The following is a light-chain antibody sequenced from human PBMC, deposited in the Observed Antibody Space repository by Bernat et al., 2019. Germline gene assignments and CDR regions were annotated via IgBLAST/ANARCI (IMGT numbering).Light chain of an antibody. J-gene: IGLJ1*01. CDR2: DVR. CDR1: SSDVGGYNY. Sequence: QSALTQPASVSGSPGQSITISCTGTSSDVGGYNYVSWFQQHPGQAPKLMIYDVRNRPSGVSNRFSGSKSGNTASLTISGLQADDEADYYCSSYTSSNIYVFGTGTKVTVL. CDR3: SSYTSSNIYV. V-gene: IGLV2-14*03.